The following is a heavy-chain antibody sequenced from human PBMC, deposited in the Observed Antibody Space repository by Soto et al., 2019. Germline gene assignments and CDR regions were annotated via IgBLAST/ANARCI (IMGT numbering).Heavy chain of an antibody. V-gene: IGHV3-66*01. Sequence: SCKASGYTFTSYYMSWVRQAPGKGLEWVSVIYSGGSTYYADSVKGRFTISRDNSKNTLYLQMNSLRAEDTAVYYCARDMETGSAFDIWGQGTMVTVSS. CDR2: IYSGGST. D-gene: IGHD3-10*01. CDR3: ARDMETGSAFDI. J-gene: IGHJ3*02. CDR1: GYTFTSYY.